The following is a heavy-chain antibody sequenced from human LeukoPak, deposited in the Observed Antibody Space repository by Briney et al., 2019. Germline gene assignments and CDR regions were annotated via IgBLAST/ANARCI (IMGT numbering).Heavy chain of an antibody. V-gene: IGHV3-23*01. J-gene: IGHJ6*03. Sequence: GGSLRLSCAASGFTFSSYAMSWVRQAPGKGLEWVSAISGSGGSTYYADSVKGRFTISRDNSKNTLYLQMNSLRAEDTAVYYCTSPLERHQQLPSTTFYMDVWGKGTTVTVSS. CDR2: ISGSGGST. D-gene: IGHD6-13*01. CDR3: TSPLERHQQLPSTTFYMDV. CDR1: GFTFSSYA.